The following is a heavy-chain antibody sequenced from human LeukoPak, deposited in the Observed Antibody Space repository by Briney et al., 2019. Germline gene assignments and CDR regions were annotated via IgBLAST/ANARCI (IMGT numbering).Heavy chain of an antibody. D-gene: IGHD1-1*01. CDR1: GFTFSSYS. CDR3: ARDPSGVGGKFDY. Sequence: GGSLRLSCAGSGFTFSSYSTKWIRQPPGKELEWVSSIISSSSSMYYADSVKGRFTISRDNAKNSLYLQMNSLRAEDTAFYHCARDPSGVGGKFDYWGQRTLVTVSS. V-gene: IGHV3-21*04. CDR2: IISSSSSM. J-gene: IGHJ4*02.